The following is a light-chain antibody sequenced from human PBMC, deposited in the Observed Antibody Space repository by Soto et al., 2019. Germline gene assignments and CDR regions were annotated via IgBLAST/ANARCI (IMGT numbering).Light chain of an antibody. CDR3: QQRSNWPWT. CDR2: DAS. Sequence: EIVLTQSPATLSLSPGERVTLSCRASQSVSSYLAWYQQKPGQAPRLLIYDASNRATGIPARFSGSGSGTNFTLTISSLEPEFFAVYYCQQRSNWPWTFGQGTKVEIK. V-gene: IGKV3-11*01. CDR1: QSVSSY. J-gene: IGKJ1*01.